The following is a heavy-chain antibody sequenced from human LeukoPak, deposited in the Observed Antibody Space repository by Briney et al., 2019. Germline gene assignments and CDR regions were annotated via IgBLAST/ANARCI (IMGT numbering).Heavy chain of an antibody. J-gene: IGHJ6*02. CDR3: AKDPTSSGSYSFYYYYGMDV. V-gene: IGHV3-23*01. D-gene: IGHD3-10*01. CDR1: GCTFSSYA. Sequence: GGSLRLSCAASGCTFSSYAMSWVRQAPGKGLEWVSAISGSGGSTYYADSVKGRFTISRDNSKNTLYLQMNSLRAEDTAVYYCAKDPTSSGSYSFYYYYGMDVWGQGTTVTVSS. CDR2: ISGSGGST.